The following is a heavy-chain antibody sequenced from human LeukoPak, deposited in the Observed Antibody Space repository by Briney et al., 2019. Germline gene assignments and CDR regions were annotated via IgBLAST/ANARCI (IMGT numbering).Heavy chain of an antibody. J-gene: IGHJ4*02. D-gene: IGHD4-17*01. CDR3: ARVLEDYGDYFFDY. CDR2: ISAYNGNT. CDR1: GSTFTSYG. Sequence: ASVKVSCKASGSTFTSYGISWVRQAPGQGLEWMGWISAYNGNTNYAQKLQGRVTMTTDTSTSTAYMELRSLRSDDTAVYYCARVLEDYGDYFFDYWGQGTLVTVSS. V-gene: IGHV1-18*01.